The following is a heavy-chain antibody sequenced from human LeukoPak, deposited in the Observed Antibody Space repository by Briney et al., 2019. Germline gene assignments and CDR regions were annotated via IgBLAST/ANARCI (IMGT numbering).Heavy chain of an antibody. J-gene: IGHJ4*02. CDR2: ITGSGGST. D-gene: IGHD2-21*02. V-gene: IGHV3-23*01. CDR1: QFKFNNYG. Sequence: PGGSLRLSCATSQFKFNNYGMTWVRQAPGKGLEWVSSITGSGGSTQYADSVQGRFTISRDNSKNTLYLQMNSLRAEDTAVYYCARDREAYCGGDCYPIYWGQGTLVTVSS. CDR3: ARDREAYCGGDCYPIY.